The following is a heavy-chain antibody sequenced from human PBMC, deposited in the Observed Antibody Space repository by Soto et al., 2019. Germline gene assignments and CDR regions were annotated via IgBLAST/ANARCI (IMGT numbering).Heavy chain of an antibody. D-gene: IGHD3-16*01. CDR3: AKDGALGANRYYYYGMDV. CDR1: GFTFSSYG. J-gene: IGHJ6*02. CDR2: ISYDGSNK. Sequence: PVGSLRLSCAASGFTFSSYGMHWVRQAPGKGLEWVAVISYDGSNKYYADSVKGRFTISRDNSKNTPYLQMNSLRAEDTAVYYCAKDGALGANRYYYYGMDVWGQGTTVTVSS. V-gene: IGHV3-30*18.